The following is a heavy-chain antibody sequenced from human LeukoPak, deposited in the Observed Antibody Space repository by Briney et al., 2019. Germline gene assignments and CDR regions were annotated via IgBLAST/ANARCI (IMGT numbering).Heavy chain of an antibody. D-gene: IGHD3-22*01. CDR1: GYSISTSYY. CDR3: ARGPYSYDSSGAFDI. V-gene: IGHV4-38-2*02. CDR2: IYHSGNT. J-gene: IGHJ3*02. Sequence: SETLSLTCTVSGYSISTSYYWGSIRQPPGKGLEWIGSIYHSGNTYYNPSLKSPVTISVDTTKNQFSLKMSSVTDADKAVYFCARGPYSYDSSGAFDIWGQGTMVTVSS.